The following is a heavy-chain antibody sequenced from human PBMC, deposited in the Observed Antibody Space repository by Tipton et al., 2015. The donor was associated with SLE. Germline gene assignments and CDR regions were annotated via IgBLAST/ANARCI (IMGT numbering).Heavy chain of an antibody. CDR2: IYHSGST. D-gene: IGHD1-26*01. CDR3: ARGRLGDSQHHFDY. CDR1: GGSISSSNW. Sequence: GLVKPSGTLSLTCAVSGGSISSSNWWSWVRQPPGKGLEWIGEIYHSGSTNYNPSLKSRVTISVDTSKNQFSLKVSSVTAADTAVYYCARGRLGDSQHHFDYWGQGTLVTVSS. V-gene: IGHV4-4*02. J-gene: IGHJ4*02.